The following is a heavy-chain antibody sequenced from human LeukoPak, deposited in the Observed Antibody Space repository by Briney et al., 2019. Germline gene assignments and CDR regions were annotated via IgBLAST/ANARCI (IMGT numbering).Heavy chain of an antibody. J-gene: IGHJ4*02. CDR1: GFSFRNYW. Sequence: GGSLRLSCAASGFSFRNYWMSWVRQASGKGLEWVANINPDGSEKYYVDSVKGRFTISRDNAKNSLCLQMDSLRAEDTAVCYCARAGTVGSVDYWGQGTLVTVSS. V-gene: IGHV3-7*01. CDR3: ARAGTVGSVDY. CDR2: INPDGSEK. D-gene: IGHD1/OR15-1a*01.